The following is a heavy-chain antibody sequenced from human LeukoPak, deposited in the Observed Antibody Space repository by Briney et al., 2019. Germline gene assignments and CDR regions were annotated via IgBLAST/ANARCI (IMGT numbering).Heavy chain of an antibody. CDR1: GYTFTGYY. V-gene: IGHV1-2*02. CDR3: ARARCSGGSCYPNWFDP. Sequence: GSENVSCKASGYTFTGYYMHWVRQAPGQGLEGMGWINPNSGGTNYAQTFQGRVTMTRDTSISTAYMELSRLRSDDTAVYYCARARCSGGSCYPNWFDPWGQGTLVTVSS. J-gene: IGHJ5*02. D-gene: IGHD2-15*01. CDR2: INPNSGGT.